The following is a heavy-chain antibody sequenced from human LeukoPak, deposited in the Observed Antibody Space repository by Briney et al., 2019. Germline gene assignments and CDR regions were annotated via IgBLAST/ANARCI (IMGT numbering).Heavy chain of an antibody. CDR1: GFTFDDYA. Sequence: GRSLRLSCAASGFTFDDYAMHWVRQAPGKGLEWVSGISWNSGSIGYADSVKGRFTISRDNAQNSLYLQMSGLRAEDTAMYYCVRDADFYKGDYWGQGTLVTVSS. V-gene: IGHV3-9*01. J-gene: IGHJ4*02. CDR3: VRDADFYKGDY. D-gene: IGHD5-24*01. CDR2: ISWNSGSI.